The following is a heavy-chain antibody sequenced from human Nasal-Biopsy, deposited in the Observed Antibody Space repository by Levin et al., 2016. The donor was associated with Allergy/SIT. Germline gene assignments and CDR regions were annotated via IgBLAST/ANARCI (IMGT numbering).Heavy chain of an antibody. CDR3: ARMKMRDRRVYGGMDV. CDR2: TYYKSTWFN. Sequence: SETLSLTCVISGDSVSSNAWNWIRQSPSRGLEWLSTTYYKSTWFNDYAVSVVSRITISADTFKNQFSLQLVSVTPEDTAVYYCARMKMRDRRVYGGMDVWGQGTTVTVSS. J-gene: IGHJ6*02. CDR1: GDSVSSNA. V-gene: IGHV6-1*01. D-gene: IGHD5/OR15-5a*01.